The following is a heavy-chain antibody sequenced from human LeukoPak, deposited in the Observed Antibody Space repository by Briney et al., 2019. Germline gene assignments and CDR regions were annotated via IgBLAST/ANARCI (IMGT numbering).Heavy chain of an antibody. CDR1: GGSISTYY. Sequence: SETLSLTCTVSGGSISTYYWSWIRQPAGQGLEWIGRIHSSGTTHYNPSLRSRVTLSIDTSKNQFSLKLSSLTAADTAVYYCGRLNLPAVSGAFDYWGQGTLVTVSS. CDR3: GRLNLPAVSGAFDY. J-gene: IGHJ4*02. CDR2: IHSSGTT. D-gene: IGHD2-2*01. V-gene: IGHV4-4*07.